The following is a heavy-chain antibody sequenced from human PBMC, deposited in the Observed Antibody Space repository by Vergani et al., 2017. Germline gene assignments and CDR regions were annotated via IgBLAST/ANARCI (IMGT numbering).Heavy chain of an antibody. Sequence: EVQLVESGGVVVQPGGSLRLSCAASGFTFDDYTMHWVRQAPGKGLEWVSLISWDGGSTYYADSVKGRFTIYRDNSKNSLYLQMNSLRTEDTALYYCAKAPRISPYGMDVWGQGTTVTVSS. J-gene: IGHJ6*02. CDR3: AKAPRISPYGMDV. D-gene: IGHD3-10*01. V-gene: IGHV3-43*01. CDR2: ISWDGGST. CDR1: GFTFDDYT.